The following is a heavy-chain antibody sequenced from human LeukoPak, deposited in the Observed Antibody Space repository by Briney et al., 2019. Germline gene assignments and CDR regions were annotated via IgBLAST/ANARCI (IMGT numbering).Heavy chain of an antibody. Sequence: SETLSLTCAVSRDSISRGSCCWGWIRQPPGKWLEWIGTIYYSGSTYYNPSLKSGATISVDTSKTQFSLKLTSLTAADRAWYYCAGRNDILAGYVFVFWGQGNLVIVSS. J-gene: IGHJ4*02. CDR2: IYYSGST. D-gene: IGHD3-9*01. CDR3: AGRNDILAGYVFVF. CDR1: RDSISRGSCC. V-gene: IGHV4-39*01.